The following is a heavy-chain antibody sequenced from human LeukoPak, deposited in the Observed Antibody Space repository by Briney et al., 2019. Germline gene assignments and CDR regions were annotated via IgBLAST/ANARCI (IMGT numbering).Heavy chain of an antibody. Sequence: GGALRLSCAASGFTFSSYEMNWVRQAPGKGRVWVSYISSSGSTIYYADSVKGRFTISRDNAKNSLYLQMNSLRAEDTAVYYCARGGYYDSSGYYPTFDYWGQGTLVTVSS. V-gene: IGHV3-48*03. J-gene: IGHJ4*02. CDR2: ISSSGSTI. D-gene: IGHD3-22*01. CDR3: ARGGYYDSSGYYPTFDY. CDR1: GFTFSSYE.